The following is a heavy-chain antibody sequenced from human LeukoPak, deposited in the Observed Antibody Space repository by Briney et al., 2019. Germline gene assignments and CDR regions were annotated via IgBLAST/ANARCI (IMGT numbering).Heavy chain of an antibody. V-gene: IGHV4-39*02. D-gene: IGHD2-2*01. CDR3: ARDHSTSLDY. CDR1: GGSISSISYY. Sequence: PSETLSLTCTVSGGSISSISYYWGWIRQPPGKGLEWIGSMYHNGSTYYNPSLKSRVTISVNTSKNQFSLKLTSVTAADTAVYYCARDHSTSLDYWGQGTLVTVSS. J-gene: IGHJ4*02. CDR2: MYHNGST.